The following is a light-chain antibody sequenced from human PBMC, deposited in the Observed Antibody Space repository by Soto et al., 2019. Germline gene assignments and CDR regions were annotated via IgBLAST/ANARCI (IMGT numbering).Light chain of an antibody. Sequence: EIVLTQSPGTLSLSPGERATLSCRASQSVGSNYLAWYQQKPGQAPRLLIFAASSRATGIPDRFSGSGSGSDFPLTISRLEPEDFAVYYCQQYGTSPWTFGQGTKVEIK. V-gene: IGKV3-20*01. CDR1: QSVGSNY. CDR2: AAS. CDR3: QQYGTSPWT. J-gene: IGKJ1*01.